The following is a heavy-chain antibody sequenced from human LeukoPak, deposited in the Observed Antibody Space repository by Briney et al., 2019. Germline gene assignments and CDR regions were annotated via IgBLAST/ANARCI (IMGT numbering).Heavy chain of an antibody. CDR3: AREDTEQANGGDAFDI. Sequence: GASVKVSCKASGYTFTSYDINWVRQVTGQGLEWMGWISAYNDNTNYAQKLQGRVTMTTDTSTSTAYMELRSLRSDDTAVYYCAREDTEQANGGDAFDIWGQGTMVTVSS. J-gene: IGHJ3*02. CDR1: GYTFTSYD. D-gene: IGHD4-23*01. CDR2: ISAYNDNT. V-gene: IGHV1-18*01.